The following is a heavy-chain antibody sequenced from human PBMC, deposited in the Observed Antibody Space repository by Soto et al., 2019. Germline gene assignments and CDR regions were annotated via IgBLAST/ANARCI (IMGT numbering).Heavy chain of an antibody. D-gene: IGHD3-10*01. V-gene: IGHV5-51*01. CDR1: GHSFTGYW. Sequence: GESLKISCKGSGHSFTGYWIGWVRQMPGKGLEWMGIIYPGDSDTRYSPSFHGQVTISADKSISTAYLQWSSLKASDTAVYYCARHAEKRYGLGGENYDYGMDVWGQGTTVTVS. CDR3: ARHAEKRYGLGGENYDYGMDV. J-gene: IGHJ6*02. CDR2: IYPGDSDT.